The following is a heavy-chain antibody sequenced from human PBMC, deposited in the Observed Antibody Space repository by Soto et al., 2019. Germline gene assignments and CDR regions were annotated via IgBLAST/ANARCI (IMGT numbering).Heavy chain of an antibody. Sequence: EVHMLESGGDLVQPGGSLRLSCADSSFTFNMSAMSWVRQAPGKGLEWVSGISGSGGSTYYTDSVKGRFTISRDNSNNTLFLQMDRLGAEDTAVYYCAKEKNFWSGTTAFDSWGQGTLVTVSS. J-gene: IGHJ5*01. V-gene: IGHV3-23*01. D-gene: IGHD3-3*01. CDR3: AKEKNFWSGTTAFDS. CDR1: SFTFNMSA. CDR2: ISGSGGST.